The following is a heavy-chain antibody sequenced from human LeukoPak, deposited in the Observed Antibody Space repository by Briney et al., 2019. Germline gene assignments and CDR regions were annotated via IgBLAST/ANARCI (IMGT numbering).Heavy chain of an antibody. J-gene: IGHJ3*02. V-gene: IGHV3-30*03. CDR3: ASLYCSSTSCYDPHDAFDI. CDR1: GFTFSSYG. CDR2: ISYDGSNK. Sequence: PGRSLRLSCAASGFTFSSYGMHWVRQAPGKGLEWVAVISYDGSNKYYADSVKGRFTISRDNSKNTLYLQMNSLRAEDTAVYYCASLYCSSTSCYDPHDAFDIWGQGTMVTVSS. D-gene: IGHD2-2*01.